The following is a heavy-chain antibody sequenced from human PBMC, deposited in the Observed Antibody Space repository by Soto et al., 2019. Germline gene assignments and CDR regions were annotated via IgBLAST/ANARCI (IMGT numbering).Heavy chain of an antibody. CDR3: AKLKNKLTQFDY. CDR1: GFTFSSYA. V-gene: IGHV3-23*01. J-gene: IGHJ4*02. Sequence: GGSLRLSCAASGFTFSSYAMSWVRQAPGKGLEWVSAISGSGGSTYYADSVKGRFTISRDNSKNTLYLQINSLRAEDTAVYYCAKLKNKLTQFDYWGQGTLVTVSS. D-gene: IGHD1-7*01. CDR2: ISGSGGST.